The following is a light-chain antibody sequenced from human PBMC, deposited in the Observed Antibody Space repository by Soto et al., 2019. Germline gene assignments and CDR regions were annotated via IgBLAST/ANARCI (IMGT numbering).Light chain of an antibody. CDR3: QKYNSAPRS. J-gene: IGKJ1*01. CDR1: QDISNY. Sequence: DIQMTQSPSSLSASVGDRVTITGRASQDISNYLAWYQQKPGTVPKLLISAASTLQSGVPARFSGSVSGTDFTLTISSLLPEDVRTYYCQKYNSAPRSFGQGTKVQIK. CDR2: AAS. V-gene: IGKV1-27*01.